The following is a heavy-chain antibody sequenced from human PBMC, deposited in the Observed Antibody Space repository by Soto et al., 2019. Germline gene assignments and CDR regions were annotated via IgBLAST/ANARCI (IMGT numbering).Heavy chain of an antibody. D-gene: IGHD3-10*01. CDR1: GVSISSGNW. CDR2: IFHDGTA. V-gene: IGHV4-4*02. Sequence: PSETLSLTCAVSGVSISSGNWWTWVRQSPQRGLEYIGEIFHDGTANYYPSFERRVAISVDTSKNQFSLKLTSVTAADPAIYFCARLVYDTRLNYMNFDFWGQGTLVTVSS. CDR3: ARLVYDTRLNYMNFDF. J-gene: IGHJ4*02.